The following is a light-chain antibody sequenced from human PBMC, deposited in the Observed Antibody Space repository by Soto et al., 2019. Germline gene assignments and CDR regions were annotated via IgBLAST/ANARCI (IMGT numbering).Light chain of an antibody. CDR2: EVS. J-gene: IGLJ2*01. CDR1: SSDVGGYNY. V-gene: IGLV2-14*01. CDR3: SSYTTTTSRVI. Sequence: QSALTQPAPVSGSPGQSITISCTGTSSDVGGYNYVSWYQQHPGKAPKLIIYEVSNRPSGLSNRFSGSKSGNTASLTISGLQAEDEADYYCSSYTTTTSRVIFGGGTKLTVL.